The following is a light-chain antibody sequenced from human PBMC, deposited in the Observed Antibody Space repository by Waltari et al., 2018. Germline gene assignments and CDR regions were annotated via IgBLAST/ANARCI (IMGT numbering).Light chain of an antibody. CDR2: AAS. CDR1: QSISHY. Sequence: IQLTQSSSSLSAYVGDIVTITCRASQSISHYLSWYQQKPGKAPKLLIYAASSLQSGVPSRFSGSGSGTDFTLTISSLQPEDFATYYCQQSYNVPTFGPGTKVENK. CDR3: QQSYNVPT. V-gene: IGKV1-39*01. J-gene: IGKJ1*01.